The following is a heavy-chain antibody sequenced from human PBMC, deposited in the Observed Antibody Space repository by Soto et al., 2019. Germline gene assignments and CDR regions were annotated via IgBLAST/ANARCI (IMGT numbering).Heavy chain of an antibody. CDR1: GGTFSTYT. J-gene: IGHJ5*02. CDR2: IIPIIGII. D-gene: IGHD3-22*01. CDR3: AGDPDSHYNDSHASSYP. V-gene: IGHV1-69*08. Sequence: QVQLVQSGAEVKKPGSSVKVSCKASGGTFSTYTITWVRQAPGQGLEWMGRIIPIIGIINYAQKFQVRVTITADKFTGTAYNEPTRLRSDDTAVYYCAGDPDSHYNDSHASSYPWGQGTLVTVSS.